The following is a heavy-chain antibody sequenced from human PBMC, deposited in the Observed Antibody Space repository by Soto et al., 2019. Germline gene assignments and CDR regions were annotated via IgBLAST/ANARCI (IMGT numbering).Heavy chain of an antibody. CDR3: ARNNLGIMITFGGWRYFDY. CDR1: GFSLSTSGVG. CDR2: IYWDDDK. Sequence: QITLKESGPTLVKPTQTLTLTCTFSGFSLSTSGVGVGWIRQPPGKALEWLALIYWDDDKRYSPSLKSRLTITKDTSKNQVVLTMTNMDPVDTATYYCARNNLGIMITFGGWRYFDYWGQGTLVTVSS. D-gene: IGHD3-16*01. V-gene: IGHV2-5*02. J-gene: IGHJ4*02.